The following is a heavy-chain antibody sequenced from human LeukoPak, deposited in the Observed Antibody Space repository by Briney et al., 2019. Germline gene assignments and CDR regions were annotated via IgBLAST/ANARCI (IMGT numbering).Heavy chain of an antibody. CDR1: GGTCSSYA. CDR2: IIPIFGTA. J-gene: IGHJ4*02. V-gene: IGHV1-69*05. D-gene: IGHD3-22*01. Sequence: SVKVSCKASGGTCSSYAISWVRQAPGQGLEWMGRIIPIFGTANYAQKFQGRVTITTDESTSTAYMELSSLRSEDTAVYYCARERSDSSGYSWDYWGQGTLVTVSS. CDR3: ARERSDSSGYSWDY.